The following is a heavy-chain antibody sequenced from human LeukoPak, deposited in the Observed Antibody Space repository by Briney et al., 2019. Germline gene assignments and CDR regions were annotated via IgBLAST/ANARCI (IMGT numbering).Heavy chain of an antibody. V-gene: IGHV3-13*01. CDR2: IGTAGDT. J-gene: IGHJ6*02. Sequence: GGSLRLSCAASGFTFSSYDMHWVRQATGKGLEWVSAIGTAGDTYYPGSVKGRFTISRENAKNSLYLQMNSLRAGDTAVYYCARGDGGYSYRFSYYYGMDVWGQGTTVTVSS. CDR3: ARGDGGYSYRFSYYYGMDV. CDR1: GFTFSSYD. D-gene: IGHD5-18*01.